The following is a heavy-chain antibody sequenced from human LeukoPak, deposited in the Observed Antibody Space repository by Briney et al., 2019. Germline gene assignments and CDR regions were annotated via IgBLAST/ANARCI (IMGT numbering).Heavy chain of an antibody. D-gene: IGHD2-21*02. J-gene: IGHJ1*01. V-gene: IGHV3-23*01. CDR2: ISGGGDGA. Sequence: GGSLRLSCAASGFSFSTCAMNWVRQAPGKGLEWVSTISGGGDGALYADSVKGRFTISRDNSKNTLFLQMNSLRAEDTAVYYCARTDETAPAEDFQHWGQGTLVTVSS. CDR1: GFSFSTCA. CDR3: ARTDETAPAEDFQH.